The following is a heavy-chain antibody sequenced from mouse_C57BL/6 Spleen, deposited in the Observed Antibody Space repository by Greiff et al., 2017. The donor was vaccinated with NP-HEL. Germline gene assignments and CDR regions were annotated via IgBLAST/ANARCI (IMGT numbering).Heavy chain of an antibody. D-gene: IGHD1-1*01. J-gene: IGHJ1*03. CDR2: ISGGGGNT. CDR3: ARHRTTVVATDWYFDV. Sequence: EVKVEESGGGLVKPGGSLKLSCAASGFTFSSYTMSWVRQTPEKRLEWVATISGGGGNTYYPDSVKGRFTISRDNAKNTLYLQMSSLRSEDTALYYCARHRTTVVATDWYFDVWGTGTTVTVSS. CDR1: GFTFSSYT. V-gene: IGHV5-9*01.